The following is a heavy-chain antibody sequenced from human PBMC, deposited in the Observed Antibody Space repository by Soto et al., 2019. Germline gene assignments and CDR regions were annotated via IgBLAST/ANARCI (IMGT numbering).Heavy chain of an antibody. CDR2: ISSSSGTI. CDR1: GFTFSTYS. D-gene: IGHD2-15*01. V-gene: IGHV3-48*01. J-gene: IGHJ5*02. CDR3: AGLDCSGGSCYSWFGP. Sequence: EVQLVESGGGLVQPGGSLRLSCAASGFTFSTYSMNWVRQAPGKGLEWVSYISSSSGTIYYADSEKGRFTISRDNAKNSLYLQMNSLRAEDTAVYYCAGLDCSGGSCYSWFGPWGQGTLVTVSS.